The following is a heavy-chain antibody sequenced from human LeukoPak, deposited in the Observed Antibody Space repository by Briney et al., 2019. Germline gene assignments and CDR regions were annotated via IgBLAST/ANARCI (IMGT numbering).Heavy chain of an antibody. D-gene: IGHD2-2*01. CDR1: GGSISSGGYY. Sequence: PSETLSLTCTVSGGSISSGGYYWSWIRQPPGKGLEWIGYIYYSGSTNYNPSLKSRVTISVDTSKNQFSLKLSSVTAADTAVYYCARVRRYCSSTSCPDRHNWFDPWGQGTLVTVSS. J-gene: IGHJ5*02. CDR3: ARVRRYCSSTSCPDRHNWFDP. CDR2: IYYSGST. V-gene: IGHV4-61*08.